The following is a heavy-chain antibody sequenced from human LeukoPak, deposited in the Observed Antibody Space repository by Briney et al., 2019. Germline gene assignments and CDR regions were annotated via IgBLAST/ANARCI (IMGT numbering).Heavy chain of an antibody. CDR1: GGSFSGYY. V-gene: IGHV4-34*01. CDR2: INHSGST. D-gene: IGHD2-2*01. Sequence: SETLSLTCAVYGGSFSGYYWSWIRQPPGKGLEWIGEINHSGSTNYNPSLKSRVTISVDTSKNQFSLKLSSVTAADTAVYYCARDMPDSPVGLDYWGQGTLVTVSS. J-gene: IGHJ4*02. CDR3: ARDMPDSPVGLDY.